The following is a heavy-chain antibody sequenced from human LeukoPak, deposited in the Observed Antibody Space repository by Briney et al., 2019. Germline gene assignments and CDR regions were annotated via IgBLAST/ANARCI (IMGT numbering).Heavy chain of an antibody. Sequence: SETLSLTCTVSGGSISSYYWSWIRQPAGKGLEWIGRIYTSGSTNYNPSLKSRVTMSVDTSKNQFSLKLSSVTAADTAVYYCARVKWELLDWYFDLWGRGTVVTVSS. D-gene: IGHD1-26*01. CDR1: GGSISSYY. V-gene: IGHV4-4*07. CDR3: ARVKWELLDWYFDL. J-gene: IGHJ2*01. CDR2: IYTSGST.